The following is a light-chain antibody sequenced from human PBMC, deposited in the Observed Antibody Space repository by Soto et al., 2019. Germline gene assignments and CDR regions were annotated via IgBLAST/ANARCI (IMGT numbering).Light chain of an antibody. CDR3: CSYAGTYTWV. J-gene: IGLJ3*02. Sequence: QSALTQPRSVSGSPGQSVTISCTGTSSDVGGYNYVSWYQQHPGKAPKLMIYDVSKRPSGVPDRFSGSKSGNTASLTISGLQAEDEADYYYCSYAGTYTWVFGGGTKVTV. CDR2: DVS. V-gene: IGLV2-11*01. CDR1: SSDVGGYNY.